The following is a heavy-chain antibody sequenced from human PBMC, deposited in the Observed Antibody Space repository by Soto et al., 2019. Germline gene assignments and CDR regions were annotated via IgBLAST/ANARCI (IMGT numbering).Heavy chain of an antibody. CDR2: IYYSGST. CDR1: GGSISSSSYY. J-gene: IGHJ4*02. Sequence: SETLSLTCTVSGGSISSSSYYWGWIRQPPGKGLEWIGSIYYSGSTYYNPSLKSRVTISVDTSKNQFSLKLSSVTAADTAVYYCARHFTAMVDYWGQGTLVTVSS. D-gene: IGHD5-18*01. V-gene: IGHV4-39*01. CDR3: ARHFTAMVDY.